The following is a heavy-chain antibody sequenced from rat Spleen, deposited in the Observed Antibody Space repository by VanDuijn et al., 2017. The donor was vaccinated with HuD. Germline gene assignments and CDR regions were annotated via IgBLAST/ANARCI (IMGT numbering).Heavy chain of an antibody. Sequence: EVQLVESGGGLVQQGRSLKLSCDASGFTFSDYNMAWLRQAPSKGLEWVATISYDGSNTYYRDSVKGRFTISRDNTKSTLSLQVDSLRSEDTATYYCARQGGFAYWGQGTLVTVSS. CDR2: ISYDGSNT. CDR1: GFTFSDYN. V-gene: IGHV5-7*01. CDR3: ARQGGFAY. J-gene: IGHJ3*01.